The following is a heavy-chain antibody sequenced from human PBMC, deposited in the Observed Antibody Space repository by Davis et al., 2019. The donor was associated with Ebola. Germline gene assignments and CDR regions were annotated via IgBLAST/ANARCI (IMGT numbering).Heavy chain of an antibody. Sequence: MPSETLSLTCAVSGGAISSSNRWSWVRQPPGKGLEWIGEIYHSGSTNYNPSLKSRVTITVDTSKTQFSLKLSSVTAADTAVYYCARRRGYYDSSGYCYVGPDYWGQGTLVTVSS. D-gene: IGHD3-22*01. CDR2: IYHSGST. CDR1: GGAISSSNR. J-gene: IGHJ4*02. CDR3: ARRRGYYDSSGYCYVGPDY. V-gene: IGHV4-4*02.